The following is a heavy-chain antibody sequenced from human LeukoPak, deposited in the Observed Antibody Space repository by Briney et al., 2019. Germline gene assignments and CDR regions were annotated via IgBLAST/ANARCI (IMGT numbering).Heavy chain of an antibody. CDR2: MNTNSGGT. Sequence: ASVKVSCKASGYSFTGHYMHWVRQAPGHGLEWMGWMNTNSGGTKLAQRFQGRVTMTRDTSISTAYMELSRLTLDDTAVYYCARPRTSGWIHDVYDIWGQGTLVTVPS. J-gene: IGHJ3*02. D-gene: IGHD6-19*01. CDR1: GYSFTGHY. V-gene: IGHV1-2*02. CDR3: ARPRTSGWIHDVYDI.